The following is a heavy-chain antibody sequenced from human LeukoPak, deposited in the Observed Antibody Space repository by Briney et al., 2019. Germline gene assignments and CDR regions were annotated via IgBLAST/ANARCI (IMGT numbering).Heavy chain of an antibody. J-gene: IGHJ4*02. Sequence: ASVKVSCKASGYIFIDYYMHWVRQAPGQGPEWLGWINPKSGAADYAQQFRGRVTMTRDTSINTDYMEMKRVTSDDTAVYYCARGAEAETSPLDFWGQGTLVIVS. V-gene: IGHV1-2*02. CDR1: GYIFIDYY. CDR3: ARGAEAETSPLDF. D-gene: IGHD6-13*01. CDR2: INPKSGAA.